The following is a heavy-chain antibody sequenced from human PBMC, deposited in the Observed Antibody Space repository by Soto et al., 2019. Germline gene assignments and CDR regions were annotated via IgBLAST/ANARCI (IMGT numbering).Heavy chain of an antibody. D-gene: IGHD3-3*01. V-gene: IGHV4-59*08. Sequence: SETLSLTCTVSGGSISSYYWSWIRQPPGKGLEWIGYIYYSGSTNYNPSLKSRVTISVDTSKNQFSLKLSSVTAADTAVYYCARRVEDPDNYYYYYYMDVWGKGTTVTVSS. CDR3: ARRVEDPDNYYYYYYMDV. J-gene: IGHJ6*03. CDR1: GGSISSYY. CDR2: IYYSGST.